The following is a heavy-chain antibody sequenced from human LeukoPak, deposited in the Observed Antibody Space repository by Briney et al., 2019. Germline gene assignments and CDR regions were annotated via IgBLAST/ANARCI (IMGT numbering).Heavy chain of an antibody. J-gene: IGHJ4*02. D-gene: IGHD6-13*01. CDR3: ARVRYSSSWYHLYYFDY. V-gene: IGHV4-38-2*01. CDR2: IYHSGST. Sequence: PSETLSLTCAVSGYSISSGYYWGWIRQPPGKGLEWIGSIYHSGSTNYNPSLKSRVTISVDTSKNQFSLKLSSVTAADTAVYYCARVRYSSSWYHLYYFDYWGQGTLVTVSS. CDR1: GYSISSGYY.